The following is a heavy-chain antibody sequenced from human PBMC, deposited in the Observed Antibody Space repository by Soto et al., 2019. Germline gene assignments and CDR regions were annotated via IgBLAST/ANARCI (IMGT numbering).Heavy chain of an antibody. V-gene: IGHV1-69*19. J-gene: IGHJ4*02. D-gene: IGHD3-22*01. CDR1: GGTFSSYA. CDR3: AEGTNDYDSSGYYDY. CDR2: IIPIFGTA. Sequence: QVQLVQSGAEVKKPGSSVKVSCKASGGTFSSYAISWVRQAPGQGLEWMGGIIPIFGTANYAQKFQGRVTIAAADSAGMVYMGLSSQRADDTAVYYCAEGTNDYDSSGYYDYWGQGTLVTVSS.